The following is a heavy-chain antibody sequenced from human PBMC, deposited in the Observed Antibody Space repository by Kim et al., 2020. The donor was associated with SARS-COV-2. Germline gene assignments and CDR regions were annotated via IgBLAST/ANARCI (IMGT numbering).Heavy chain of an antibody. V-gene: IGHV3-74*01. Sequence: KGRFTISRDNAKNTLYLQMNSLRAEDTAVYYCARDQRGYYSSYYYYYMDVWGKGTTVTVSS. CDR3: ARDQRGYYSSYYYYYMDV. D-gene: IGHD5-12*01. J-gene: IGHJ6*03.